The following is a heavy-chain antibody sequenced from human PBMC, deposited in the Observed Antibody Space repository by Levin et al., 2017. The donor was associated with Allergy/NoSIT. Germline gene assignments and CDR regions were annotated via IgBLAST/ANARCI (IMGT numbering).Heavy chain of an antibody. J-gene: IGHJ6*02. Sequence: LSLTCAASGFHFNLYASYAMGWVRQAPGKGLEWVSGISGSGGDTYYADSVKGRLTISRDNSKNTLYLQRNSLRAEDTAVYYCAKYQSVFHYHYAFDVWGQGTTVLVSS. CDR1: GFHFNLYASYA. D-gene: IGHD5/OR15-5a*01. CDR3: AKYQSVFHYHYAFDV. CDR2: ISGSGGDT. V-gene: IGHV3-23*01.